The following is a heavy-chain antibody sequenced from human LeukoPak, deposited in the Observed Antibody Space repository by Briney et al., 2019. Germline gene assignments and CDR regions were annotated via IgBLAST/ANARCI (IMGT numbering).Heavy chain of an antibody. V-gene: IGHV4-34*01. D-gene: IGHD3-10*01. CDR2: INHSGST. J-gene: IGHJ4*02. Sequence: SETLSLTCAVYGGSFSGYYWSWIRRPPGKGLEWIGEINHSGSTNYNPSLKSRVTISVDTSKNQFSLKLSSVTAADTAVYYCASGYYNNLDYWGQGTLVTVSS. CDR1: GGSFSGYY. CDR3: ASGYYNNLDY.